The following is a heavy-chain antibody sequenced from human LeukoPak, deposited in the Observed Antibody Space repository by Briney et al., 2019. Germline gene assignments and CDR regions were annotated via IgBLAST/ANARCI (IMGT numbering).Heavy chain of an antibody. J-gene: IGHJ3*02. Sequence: SVKVSCKASGGTFSSYAISWVRQAPGQGLEWMGGIIPIFGTANYAQKFQGKVTITAGESTSTGYMERSSLRSEDTAGYYWARVRTPSGYVIGRAFDIWGQGTMVTVSS. V-gene: IGHV1-69*01. D-gene: IGHD5-12*01. CDR2: IIPIFGTA. CDR3: ARVRTPSGYVIGRAFDI. CDR1: GGTFSSYA.